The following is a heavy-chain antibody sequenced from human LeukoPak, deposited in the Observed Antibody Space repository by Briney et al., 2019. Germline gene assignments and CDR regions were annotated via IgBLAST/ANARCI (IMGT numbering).Heavy chain of an antibody. CDR2: IIPIFGIA. Sequence: ASVKVSCKASGGTFSSYAISWVRQAPGQGLEWMGRIIPIFGIANYAQKFQGRVTITADKSTSTAYMELSSLRSEDTAVYYCASRAYGGVRGNSTYYYGMDVWGKGTTVTVSS. CDR3: ASRAYGGVRGNSTYYYGMDV. J-gene: IGHJ6*04. CDR1: GGTFSSYA. D-gene: IGHD4-23*01. V-gene: IGHV1-69*04.